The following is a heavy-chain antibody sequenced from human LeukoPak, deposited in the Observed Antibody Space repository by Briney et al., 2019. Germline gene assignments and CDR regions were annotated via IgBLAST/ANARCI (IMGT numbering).Heavy chain of an antibody. J-gene: IGHJ4*02. CDR1: GFTFSSYA. CDR2: ISGSGAST. CDR3: AKEVWYFDFSFDY. V-gene: IGHV3-23*01. D-gene: IGHD3-9*01. Sequence: PGGSLRLSCAASGFTFSSYAMGWVRRAPGKGLEWVSAISGSGASTYYADSVKGRFSISRDNSKNTLYLQMNSLRAEDTAVYYCAKEVWYFDFSFDYWGQGTLVTVSS.